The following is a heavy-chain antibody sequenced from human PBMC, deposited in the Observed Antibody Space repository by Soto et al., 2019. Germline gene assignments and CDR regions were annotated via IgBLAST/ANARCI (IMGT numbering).Heavy chain of an antibody. J-gene: IGHJ4*02. Sequence: QVVLLQSGTEVKRPGSSVKVSCKASGVPFNSYGFAWVRQAPGRGLEWVGGINPASQLRNYEQSLQGRVTISADTSMTPAYMELSGLTSEDMAVYYCARMKLASLDQWVQGTLVTVSS. CDR3: ARMKLASLDQ. CDR1: GVPFNSYG. V-gene: IGHV1-69*17. CDR2: INPASQLR.